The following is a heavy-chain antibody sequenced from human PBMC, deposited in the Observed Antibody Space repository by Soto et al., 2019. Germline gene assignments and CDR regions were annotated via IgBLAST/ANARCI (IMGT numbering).Heavy chain of an antibody. CDR1: GFTFSSYW. D-gene: IGHD3-9*01. J-gene: IGHJ4*02. CDR3: ARNGYYDIDDAFDY. V-gene: IGHV3-7*01. Sequence: HPGGSLRLSCAASGFTFSSYWMSWVCQAPGKGLEWVANIKQDGSEKYYVDSVKGRFTISRDNAKNSLYLQMNSLRAEDTAVYYCARNGYYDIDDAFDYWGQGTLVTVSS. CDR2: IKQDGSEK.